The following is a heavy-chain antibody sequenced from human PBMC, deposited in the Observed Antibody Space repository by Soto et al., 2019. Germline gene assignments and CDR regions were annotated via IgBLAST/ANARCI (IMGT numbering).Heavy chain of an antibody. CDR1: GGSIRVYY. D-gene: IGHD4-17*01. CDR3: TRETYGDYGPLDY. CDR2: LYYSGST. J-gene: IGHJ4*02. V-gene: IGHV4-59*01. Sequence: QVQLQASGPGLVKPSETLSLTCTVSGGSIRVYYWSWMRQPPWKGLEGIGPLYYSGSTTYSPSRKSRVTISVDTSKNQVSLKSSSVTAADTAVYYCTRETYGDYGPLDYWGQGILVTVSS.